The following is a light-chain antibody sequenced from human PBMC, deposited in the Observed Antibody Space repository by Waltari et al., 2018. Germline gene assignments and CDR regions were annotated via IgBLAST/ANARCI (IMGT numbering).Light chain of an antibody. CDR3: QQYGSSQGT. J-gene: IGKJ1*01. V-gene: IGKV3-20*01. Sequence: EIVLTQSPGTLYLSPGERASLTCRASQSVGSNSAWYQQKPGQAPRLLIYDASSRATGIPDRFSGSGSGTDFTLTISRLEPEDFAVYYCQQYGSSQGTFGQGTKVEI. CDR1: QSVGSN. CDR2: DAS.